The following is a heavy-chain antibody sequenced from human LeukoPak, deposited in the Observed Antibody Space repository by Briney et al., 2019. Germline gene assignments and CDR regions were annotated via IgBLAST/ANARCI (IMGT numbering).Heavy chain of an antibody. J-gene: IGHJ4*02. V-gene: IGHV3-21*01. Sequence: GGSLRLSCAASGFTFSSYSMNWVRQAPGKGLEWVSSISSSSSYIYYADSVKGRFTISRDNAKNSLYLQMNSLRADDTAVYYCAGEGSGWLPNSWGQGTLVTVSS. CDR1: GFTFSSYS. CDR3: AGEGSGWLPNS. D-gene: IGHD6-19*01. CDR2: ISSSSSYI.